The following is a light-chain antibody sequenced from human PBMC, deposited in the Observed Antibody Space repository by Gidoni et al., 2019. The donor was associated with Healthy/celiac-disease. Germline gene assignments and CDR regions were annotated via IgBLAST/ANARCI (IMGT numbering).Light chain of an antibody. Sequence: QSVLTQPPSASGTPGQRVTTSCSGSSSNIGSNYVYWYQQRPGTAPKLLLYSNNQRPSGVPDRFSGSKSGTSASLAISGLRSEDEADYYCAAWDDSLSGVVFGGGTKLTVL. J-gene: IGLJ2*01. CDR2: SNN. V-gene: IGLV1-47*02. CDR1: SSNIGSNY. CDR3: AAWDDSLSGVV.